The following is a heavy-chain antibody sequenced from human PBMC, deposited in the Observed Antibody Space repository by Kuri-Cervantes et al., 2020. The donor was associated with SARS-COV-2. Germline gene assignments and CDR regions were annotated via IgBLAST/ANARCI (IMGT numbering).Heavy chain of an antibody. CDR2: ICTYNGNT. J-gene: IGHJ3*01. V-gene: IGHV1-18*01. CDR3: ARGDYGGYTFDL. Sequence: ASVKVSCKASGYTFTNYGISWVRQAPGQGLEWMGRICTYNGNTNFAQKFQGRITLTTNTSTSAVYMELRGLRSDETAVYYCARGDYGGYTFDLRGQGTMVTVSS. CDR1: GYTFTNYG. D-gene: IGHD4/OR15-4a*01.